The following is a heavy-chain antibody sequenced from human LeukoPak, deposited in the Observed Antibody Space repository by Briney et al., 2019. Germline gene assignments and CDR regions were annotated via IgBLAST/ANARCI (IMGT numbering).Heavy chain of an antibody. V-gene: IGHV4-39*01. CDR3: ARHRKGSQLLWSFFDY. CDR1: GGSISSSHYY. J-gene: IGHJ4*02. CDR2: IYYSGST. Sequence: SETLSITCTVSGGSISSSHYYWGWIRQPPGKGLEWIGSIYYSGSTYHNPSLKSRVTISVDMSKNQFSLKLSSVTAADTAVYYCARHRKGSQLLWSFFDYWGRGTLVTVSS. D-gene: IGHD2/OR15-2a*01.